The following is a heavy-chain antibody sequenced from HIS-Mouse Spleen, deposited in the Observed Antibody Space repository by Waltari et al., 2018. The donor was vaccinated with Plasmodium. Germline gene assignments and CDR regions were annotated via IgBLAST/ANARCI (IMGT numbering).Heavy chain of an antibody. CDR2: IKQDGSEK. V-gene: IGHV3-7*01. J-gene: IGHJ2*01. D-gene: IGHD6-13*01. Sequence: EVQLVESGGGLVQPGGSLRLSCAASVFTFSSYWMSWLRQAPGKGLEWVANIKQDGSEKYYVDSVKGRFTISRDNAKNSLYLQMNSLRAEDTAVYYCASSWYWYFDLWGRGTLVTVSS. CDR1: VFTFSSYW. CDR3: ASSWYWYFDL.